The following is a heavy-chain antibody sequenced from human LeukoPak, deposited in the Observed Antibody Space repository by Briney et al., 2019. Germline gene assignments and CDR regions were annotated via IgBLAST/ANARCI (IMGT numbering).Heavy chain of an antibody. Sequence: SQTLSLTCTVSGGSISSGDYYWSWIRQPPGKGLEWIGYIYYSGSTYYNPSLQSRVTISVDTSKNQFSLKLSSVTAADTAVYYCARRAYSSSYFDYWGQGALVTVSS. V-gene: IGHV4-30-4*08. D-gene: IGHD6-13*01. CDR2: IYYSGST. CDR1: GGSISSGDYY. CDR3: ARRAYSSSYFDY. J-gene: IGHJ4*02.